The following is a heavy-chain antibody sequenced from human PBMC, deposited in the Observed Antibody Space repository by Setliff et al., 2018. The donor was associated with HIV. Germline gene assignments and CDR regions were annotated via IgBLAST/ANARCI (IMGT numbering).Heavy chain of an antibody. CDR2: IIPIYGVA. CDR1: GGTFNTYA. Sequence: EASVKVSCKASGGTFNTYAINWVRRAPGQGLEWMGGIIPIYGVATYAQGFQDRVTITADESTTTAYMELSSLKSDDTAVYYCARVAGTTYYDYYHMDVWGEGSTVTVSS. D-gene: IGHD4-17*01. CDR3: ARVAGTTYYDYYHMDV. V-gene: IGHV1-69*13. J-gene: IGHJ6*03.